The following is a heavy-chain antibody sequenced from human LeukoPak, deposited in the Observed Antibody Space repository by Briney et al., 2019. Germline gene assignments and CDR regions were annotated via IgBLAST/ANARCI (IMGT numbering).Heavy chain of an antibody. J-gene: IGHJ4*02. CDR2: IYYSGST. CDR1: GGSISSYY. D-gene: IGHD2-2*01. Sequence: SETLSLTCTGSGGSISSYYWRWIRQPPGKGLEWIGYIYYSGSTNYNPSLKSRVTISVDTSKNQFSLKLSSVTAADTAVYYCARDNCSSTSCLLDYWGQGTLVTVSS. V-gene: IGHV4-59*01. CDR3: ARDNCSSTSCLLDY.